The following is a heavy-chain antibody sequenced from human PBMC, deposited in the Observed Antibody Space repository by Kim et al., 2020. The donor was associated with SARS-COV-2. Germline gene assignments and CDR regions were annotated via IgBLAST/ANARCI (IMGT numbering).Heavy chain of an antibody. D-gene: IGHD6-6*01. J-gene: IGHJ3*02. CDR3: ARDTRPPRLFAFDI. V-gene: IGHV4-4*07. CDR1: GGSISSYY. Sequence: SETLSLTCTVSGGSISSYYWSWIRQPAGKGLEWIGRIYTSGSTNYNPSLKSRVTMSVDTSKNQFSLKLSSVTAADTAVYYCARDTRPPRLFAFDIWGQGTMVTVSS. CDR2: IYTSGST.